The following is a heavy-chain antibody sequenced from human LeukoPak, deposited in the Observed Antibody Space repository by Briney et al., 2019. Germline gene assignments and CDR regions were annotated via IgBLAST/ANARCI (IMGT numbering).Heavy chain of an antibody. J-gene: IGHJ6*02. Sequence: GAPVKVSCKASGYSFTSYDINWVRQATGQGLEWMGWMNPNSGNTGYAQKFQGRVTMTRDTSTSTVYMELSSLRSEDTAVYYCARDGVAAAVPYYCYYGMDVWGQGTTVTVSS. CDR2: MNPNSGNT. CDR1: GYSFTSYD. CDR3: ARDGVAAAVPYYCYYGMDV. D-gene: IGHD6-13*01. V-gene: IGHV1-8*02.